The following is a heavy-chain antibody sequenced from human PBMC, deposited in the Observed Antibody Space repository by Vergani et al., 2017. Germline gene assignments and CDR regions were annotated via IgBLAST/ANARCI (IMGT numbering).Heavy chain of an antibody. D-gene: IGHD3-10*01. CDR2: ISGSGGST. CDR3: ARDRYDLGSGSYPYFYYYGLDV. J-gene: IGHJ6*02. V-gene: IGHV3-23*01. Sequence: EVQLLESGGGLVQPGGSLRLSCAASGFTFSSYAMSWVRQAPGKGLEWVSAISGSGGSTYYADSVKGRFTISRDNSKNTLYLQMNSLRAEDTGVYYCARDRYDLGSGSYPYFYYYGLDVWGQGTAVTVSS. CDR1: GFTFSSYA.